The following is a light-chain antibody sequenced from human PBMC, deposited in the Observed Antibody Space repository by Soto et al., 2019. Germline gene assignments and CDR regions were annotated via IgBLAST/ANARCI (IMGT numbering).Light chain of an antibody. CDR1: QSVSNTY. Sequence: EIVLTQSPGTLSLSPGETATLSCRASQSVSNTYLAWHQQKPGQAPRLLIYGASNRATGIPDRFSGSGSGTDFTLTISRLQSEDSAVYFCQQNNRWPHITFGQGTRLEIK. CDR2: GAS. V-gene: IGKV3-20*01. CDR3: QQNNRWPHIT. J-gene: IGKJ5*01.